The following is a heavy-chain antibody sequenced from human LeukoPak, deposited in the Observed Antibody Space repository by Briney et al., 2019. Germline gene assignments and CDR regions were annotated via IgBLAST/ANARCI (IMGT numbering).Heavy chain of an antibody. CDR3: ARYDGYDLRY. CDR1: GFIFSNYW. J-gene: IGHJ4*02. CDR2: INEGGSEK. Sequence: GGSLRLSCAASGFIFSNYWVSWVRQAPAKGLEWVAKINEGGSEKPYVDSVKGRITISRDNAKNSLYLEMNGLRAEDTAVYYCARYDGYDLRYWGQGTLVTVSS. D-gene: IGHD3-3*01. V-gene: IGHV3-7*01.